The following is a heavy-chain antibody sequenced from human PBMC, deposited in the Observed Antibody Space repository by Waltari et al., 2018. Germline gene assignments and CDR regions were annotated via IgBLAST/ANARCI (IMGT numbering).Heavy chain of an antibody. CDR2: INHSGST. CDR3: ASSTAGGAAFDI. V-gene: IGHV4-34*01. CDR1: GGSFSGYY. Sequence: QVQLQQWGAGLLKPSETLSLTCAVYGGSFSGYYWSWIRQPPGKGLEWIGEINHSGSTNYNPSLKSRVTISVDTSKNQFSLKLSSVTAADTAVYYCASSTAGGAAFDIWGQGTMVFVSS. D-gene: IGHD3-10*01. J-gene: IGHJ3*02.